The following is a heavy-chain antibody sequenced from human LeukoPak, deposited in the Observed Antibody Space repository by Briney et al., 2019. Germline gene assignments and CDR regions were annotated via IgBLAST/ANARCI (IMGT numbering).Heavy chain of an antibody. Sequence: GESLKISCKGSGYSFTSYWIGWVRQMPGKGLEWMGIIYPGDSDTRYSPSFQGQVTISAGKSISTAYLQWSSLKASDTAMYYCATHGDGYNNYYYGMDVWGQGTTVTVSS. CDR1: GYSFTSYW. CDR2: IYPGDSDT. D-gene: IGHD5-24*01. CDR3: ATHGDGYNNYYYGMDV. V-gene: IGHV5-51*01. J-gene: IGHJ6*02.